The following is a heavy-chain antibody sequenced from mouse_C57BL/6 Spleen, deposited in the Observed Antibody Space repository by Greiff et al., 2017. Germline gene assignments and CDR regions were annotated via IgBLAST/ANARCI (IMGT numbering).Heavy chain of an antibody. V-gene: IGHV1-80*01. CDR1: GYAFSSYW. J-gene: IGHJ4*01. CDR3: ARSIYDGYPYAMDY. D-gene: IGHD2-3*01. Sequence: VQLRQQSGAELVKPGASVKISCKASGYAFSSYWMNWVKQRPGKGLEWIGQIYPGDGDTNYNGKFKGKATLTADKSSSTAYMQLSSLTSEDSAVYFCARSIYDGYPYAMDYWGQGTSVTVSS. CDR2: IYPGDGDT.